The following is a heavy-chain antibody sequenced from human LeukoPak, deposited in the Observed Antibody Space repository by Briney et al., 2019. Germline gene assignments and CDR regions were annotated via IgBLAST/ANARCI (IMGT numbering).Heavy chain of an antibody. J-gene: IGHJ4*02. Sequence: GGSLRLSCAASGFTFSNSWMTWVRQAPGKGLEWVAHINEDGSDKYYVDSVTGRFSISRDNTKNSLYLQMSSLRAEDTAVYYCATWSNAWEFDYWGQGTLVSVSS. V-gene: IGHV3-7*05. CDR1: GFTFSNSW. CDR3: ATWSNAWEFDY. CDR2: INEDGSDK. D-gene: IGHD1-26*01.